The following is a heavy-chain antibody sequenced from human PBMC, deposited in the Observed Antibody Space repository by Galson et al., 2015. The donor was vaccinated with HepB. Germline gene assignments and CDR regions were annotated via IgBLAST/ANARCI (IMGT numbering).Heavy chain of an antibody. Sequence: SLRLSCAASGFTFSSYSMNWVRQAPGKGLEWVSSISSSSSYIYYADSVKGRFTISRDNAKNSLYLQMNSLRAEDTAVYYCARDLISQDWYFDHCCRGTLFTVSS. J-gene: IGHJ2*01. CDR3: ARDLISQDWYFDH. CDR1: GFTFSSYS. V-gene: IGHV3-21*01. CDR2: ISSSSSYI. D-gene: IGHD2/OR15-2a*01.